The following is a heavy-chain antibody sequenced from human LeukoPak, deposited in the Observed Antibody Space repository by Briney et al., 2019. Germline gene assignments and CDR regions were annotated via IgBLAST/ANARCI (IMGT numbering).Heavy chain of an antibody. J-gene: IGHJ3*01. V-gene: IGHV3-30-3*01. D-gene: IGHD4-23*01. Sequence: PGGSLRLSCAASGFTFSSYAMHWVRQAPGKGLEWVAVISYDGSNKYYADSVKGRFTISRDNSKNTLYLQMNSLRAEDTAVYYCARDMNTRVTPISYAFDLWGQGTMVTVSS. CDR1: GFTFSSYA. CDR2: ISYDGSNK. CDR3: ARDMNTRVTPISYAFDL.